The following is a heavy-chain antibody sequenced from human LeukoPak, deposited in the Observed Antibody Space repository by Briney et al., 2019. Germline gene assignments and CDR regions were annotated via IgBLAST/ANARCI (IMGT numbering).Heavy chain of an antibody. J-gene: IGHJ4*02. CDR2: IGNTGRTI. CDR1: GFRFSSYE. V-gene: IGHV3-48*03. CDR3: VRGDRYFFDY. Sequence: GGSLRLSCAASGFRFSSYEMNWVRQTPGRGLEWVSYIGNTGRTIYYVDSVKGRFTVSRDNAKNSLYLQMNSLRAEDTAIYYCVRGDRYFFDYWGQGTLVTVSS. D-gene: IGHD1-14*01.